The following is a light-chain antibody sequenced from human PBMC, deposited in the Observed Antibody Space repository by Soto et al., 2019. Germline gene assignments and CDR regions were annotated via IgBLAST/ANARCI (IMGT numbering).Light chain of an antibody. CDR1: QSVSSSY. J-gene: IGKJ5*01. Sequence: EILLTQSPCTLSLSPGERATLSCRAGQSVSSSYLAWYQQQPGQAPRLLIYAASTRATAVPDRFSGSGSGTDFTLTITSLPSDDVEVYFCQQYTDWPITFGQGTRLEIK. CDR2: AAS. V-gene: IGKV3-20*01. CDR3: QQYTDWPIT.